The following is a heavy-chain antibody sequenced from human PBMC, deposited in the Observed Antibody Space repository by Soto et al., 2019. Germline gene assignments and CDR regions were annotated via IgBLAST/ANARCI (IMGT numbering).Heavy chain of an antibody. V-gene: IGHV1-8*01. CDR1: GYTFTSYD. Sequence: QVQLVQSGAEVKKPGASVKVSCKASGYTFTSYDINWVRQAAGQGLEWIGWMNPNSGKAVYAQKFQGRATMAGTTSISTAYLELRTLGSDDTAVYFCARGLVVVSATYWYFDLWGRGTLVTVSS. CDR2: MNPNSGKA. J-gene: IGHJ2*01. CDR3: ARGLVVVSATYWYFDL. D-gene: IGHD2-15*01.